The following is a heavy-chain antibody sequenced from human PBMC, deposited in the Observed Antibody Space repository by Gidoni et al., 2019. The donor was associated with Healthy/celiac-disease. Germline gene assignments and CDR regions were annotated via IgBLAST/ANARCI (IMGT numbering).Heavy chain of an antibody. CDR2: INPNSGGT. J-gene: IGHJ4*02. D-gene: IGHD6-13*01. Sequence: QVQLVQSGAEVKKPGASVKVSCQASGYTFTGYYMHWVRQAPGQGLEWMGWINPNSGGTNYAQKFQGRVTMTRDTSISTAYMELSRLRSDDTAVYYCARGMQGWIAAVNPFDYWGQGTLVTVSS. V-gene: IGHV1-2*02. CDR3: ARGMQGWIAAVNPFDY. CDR1: GYTFTGYY.